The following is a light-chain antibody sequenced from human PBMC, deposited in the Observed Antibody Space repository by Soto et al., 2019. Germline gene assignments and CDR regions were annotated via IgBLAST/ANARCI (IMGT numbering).Light chain of an antibody. V-gene: IGKV1-12*02. CDR2: AAS. Sequence: DIQMTQSPSSVSAYVGDRVTITCRASQDIRDWIAWYQQKPGKAPKLLISAASSLQSGVPSRFSGSGSGTDFSLTISSLQSEDFATYYCQQAFSFPSTFGPGTKVDIK. J-gene: IGKJ3*01. CDR3: QQAFSFPST. CDR1: QDIRDW.